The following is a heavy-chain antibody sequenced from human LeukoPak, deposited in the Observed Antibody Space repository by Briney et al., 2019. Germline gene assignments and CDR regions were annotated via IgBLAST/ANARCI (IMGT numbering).Heavy chain of an antibody. D-gene: IGHD2-15*01. V-gene: IGHV1-3*01. CDR2: INAGNGNT. CDR1: GYTFTSYA. J-gene: IGHJ4*02. Sequence: ASVKVSCKASGYTFTSYAMHWVRQAPGQRLEWMGWINAGNGNTKYSQKFQSRVTITRDTSASTAYMELSSLRSEDTAVYYCARGYCSGGSCYPFDYWGQGTLVTVSS. CDR3: ARGYCSGGSCYPFDY.